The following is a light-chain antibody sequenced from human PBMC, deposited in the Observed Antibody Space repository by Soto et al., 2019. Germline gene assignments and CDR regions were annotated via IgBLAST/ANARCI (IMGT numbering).Light chain of an antibody. V-gene: IGLV2-14*03. CDR1: SSDVGGYNS. Sequence: QSVLTQPASVSGSPGQSITVSCTGTSSDVGGYNSVSWYQQHPGKPPKLIIYEVSNRPSGVSDRFSGSKSGNTASLTISGLQAEDEADYYCSSYTTSSTVVFGTGTKVTVL. J-gene: IGLJ1*01. CDR3: SSYTTSSTVV. CDR2: EVS.